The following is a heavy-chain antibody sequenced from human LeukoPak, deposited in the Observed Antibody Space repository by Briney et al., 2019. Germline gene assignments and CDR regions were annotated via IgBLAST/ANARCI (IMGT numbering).Heavy chain of an antibody. J-gene: IGHJ4*02. D-gene: IGHD3-22*01. CDR3: ASEAYYYDSSGYRCLDY. CDR2: ISSSSSCI. CDR1: GFTFSSYS. V-gene: IGHV3-21*01. Sequence: GGSLRLSCAASGFTFSSYSMTRVRQAPGKGLEWVSSISSSSSCIYYADSVKGRFTISRDNAKNSLYLQMNSLRAEDTAVYYCASEAYYYDSSGYRCLDYWGQGTLVTVSS.